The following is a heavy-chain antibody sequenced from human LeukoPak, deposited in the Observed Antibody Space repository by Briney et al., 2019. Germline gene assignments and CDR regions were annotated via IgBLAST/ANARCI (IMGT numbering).Heavy chain of an antibody. CDR3: TTDVAYDSSGSQFDY. CDR2: IKSKTDGGTT. V-gene: IGHV3-15*01. D-gene: IGHD3-22*01. Sequence: PSGTLSLTCGVSGGSISGTNWWSWVRQPPGQGLEWVVRIKSKTDGGTTDYAAPVKGRFTISRDDSKNTLYLQMNSLKTEDTAVYYCTTDVAYDSSGSQFDYWGQGTLVTVSS. J-gene: IGHJ4*02. CDR1: GGSISGTNW.